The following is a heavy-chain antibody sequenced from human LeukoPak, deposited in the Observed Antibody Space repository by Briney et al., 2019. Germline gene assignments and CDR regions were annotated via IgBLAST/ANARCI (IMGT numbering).Heavy chain of an antibody. V-gene: IGHV1-18*01. CDR1: GYTFTSYG. CDR3: AREAKGSSGYYCYFDY. CDR2: ISAYNGNT. Sequence: GASVKVSCKASGYTFTSYGISWVRQAPGQGLEWMGWISAYNGNTNYAQKLQGRVTMTTGTSTSTAYMELRSLRSDDTAVYYCAREAKGSSGYYCYFDYWGQGTLVTVSS. J-gene: IGHJ4*02. D-gene: IGHD3-22*01.